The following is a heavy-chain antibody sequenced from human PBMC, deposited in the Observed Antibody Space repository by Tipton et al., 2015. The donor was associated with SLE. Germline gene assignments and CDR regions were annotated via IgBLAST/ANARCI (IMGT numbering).Heavy chain of an antibody. CDR3: ARENLVGFDY. V-gene: IGHV4-4*08. D-gene: IGHD2-15*01. Sequence: TLSLTCTVSGGSISSYYWSWIRQPPGKGLEWIGYIYTSGSTDYNPSLKSRVTISVDTSKNQFSLKLSSVTAADTAVYYCARENLVGFDYWGQGTLVTVSS. CDR1: GGSISSYY. J-gene: IGHJ4*02. CDR2: IYTSGST.